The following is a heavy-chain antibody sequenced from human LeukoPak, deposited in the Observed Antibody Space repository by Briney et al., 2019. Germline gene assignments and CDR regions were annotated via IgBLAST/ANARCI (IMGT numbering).Heavy chain of an antibody. Sequence: SETLSLTCTVSGGSISSYYWSWIRQPPGKGLEWIGYIYYSGSTNYNPSLKSRVTISVDTSKNQFSLKLSSVTAADTAVYYCARSRVDYYGSGSYPDYWSQGTLVTVSS. CDR3: ARSRVDYYGSGSYPDY. D-gene: IGHD3-10*01. V-gene: IGHV4-59*08. CDR1: GGSISSYY. J-gene: IGHJ4*02. CDR2: IYYSGST.